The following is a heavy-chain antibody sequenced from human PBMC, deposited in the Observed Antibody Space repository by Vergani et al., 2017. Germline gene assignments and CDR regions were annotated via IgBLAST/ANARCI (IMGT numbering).Heavy chain of an antibody. D-gene: IGHD2-15*01. V-gene: IGHV1-69*09. Sequence: QVQLVQSGAEVKKPGASVKVSCKASGYTFTGYYMHWVRQAPGQGLEWMGRIIPILGIANYAQKFQGRVTITADKSTSTAYMELSSLRSEDTAVYYCARVASGYYYYGMDVWGQG. CDR3: ARVASGYYYYGMDV. CDR2: IIPILGIA. CDR1: GYTFTGYY. J-gene: IGHJ6*02.